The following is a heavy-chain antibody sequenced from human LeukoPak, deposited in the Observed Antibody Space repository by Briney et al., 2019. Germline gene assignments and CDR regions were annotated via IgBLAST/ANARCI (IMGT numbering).Heavy chain of an antibody. CDR3: ARITDYSDYYYYSMDV. CDR1: GGSISSGSYY. Sequence: PLQTLSLTCTVSGGSISSGSYYWSWIRQPAGKGLEWIGRIYTSGSTNYNPSLKSRVTISVDTSKNQFSLKLSSVTAADTAVYYCARITDYSDYYYYSMDVWGKGTTVTVSS. V-gene: IGHV4-61*02. CDR2: IYTSGST. D-gene: IGHD4-11*01. J-gene: IGHJ6*03.